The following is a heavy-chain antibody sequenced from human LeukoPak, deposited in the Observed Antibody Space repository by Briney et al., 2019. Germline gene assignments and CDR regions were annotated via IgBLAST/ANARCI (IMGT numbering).Heavy chain of an antibody. CDR1: GFIFSTYA. Sequence: GGSLRLSCAASGFIFSTYAMSWVRQAPGKGLAWVSAISGSGGSTYYADSVKGRFTISRDNSKDTLYLQMDSLRAEDTAVYYCAKGYMVRGVIFDYWGQGTLVTVSS. CDR2: ISGSGGST. J-gene: IGHJ4*02. D-gene: IGHD3-10*01. CDR3: AKGYMVRGVIFDY. V-gene: IGHV3-23*01.